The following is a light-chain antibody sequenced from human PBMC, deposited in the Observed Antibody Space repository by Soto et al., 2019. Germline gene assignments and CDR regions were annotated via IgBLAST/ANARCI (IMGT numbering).Light chain of an antibody. V-gene: IGLV2-23*01. Sequence: QSALTQPASMSGSPGQSITISCTGTSSDVGSYNLVSWYQQHPGKAPKLMIYEGSKRPSGVSNRFSGSKSGNTASLTISGLQAEDEADYYCCSYAGSSTPYVVFGGGTKLTVL. J-gene: IGLJ2*01. CDR2: EGS. CDR3: CSYAGSSTPYVV. CDR1: SSDVGSYNL.